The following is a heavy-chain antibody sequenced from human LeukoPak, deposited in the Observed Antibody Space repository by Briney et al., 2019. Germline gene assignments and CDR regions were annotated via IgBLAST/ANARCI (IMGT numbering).Heavy chain of an antibody. CDR1: GGSFSGYY. CDR2: INHSGST. J-gene: IGHJ4*02. V-gene: IGHV4-34*01. Sequence: PSETLSLTCAVYGGSFSGYYWSWIRQPPGKGLEWIGEINHSGSTNYNPSLKSRVTISVDTSKNQFSLKLSSVTAADTDVYYCARVSLFRITIFGVVRQAFDYWGQGTLVTVSS. CDR3: ARVSLFRITIFGVVRQAFDY. D-gene: IGHD3-3*01.